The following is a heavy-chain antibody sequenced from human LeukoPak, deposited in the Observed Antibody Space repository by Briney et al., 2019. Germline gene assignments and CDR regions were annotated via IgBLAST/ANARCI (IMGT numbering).Heavy chain of an antibody. CDR2: IIPIFGTA. CDR3: ARVGSVGIGYYFDY. CDR1: GGTFSSYA. J-gene: IGHJ4*02. Sequence: GASVKVSCKASGGTFSSYAISWVRQAPGQGLEWMGGIIPIFGTANYAQKFQGRVTITADESTSTAYMELSSLRSEDTAVYYCARVGSVGIGYYFDYWGQGTLVTVSS. D-gene: IGHD7-27*01. V-gene: IGHV1-69*13.